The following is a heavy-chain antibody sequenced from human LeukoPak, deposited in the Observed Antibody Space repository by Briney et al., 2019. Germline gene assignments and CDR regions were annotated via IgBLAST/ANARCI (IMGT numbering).Heavy chain of an antibody. CDR3: ARSDYSDSSGYDIGYGLGY. V-gene: IGHV3-30-3*01. Sequence: GGSLRLSCAASGFTFSSYAMHWVRQAPGKGLEWVAVISYDGSNKYYADSVKGRFTISRDNSKNTLYLQMNSLRAEDTAVYYCARSDYSDSSGYDIGYGLGYWGQGTLVTVSS. CDR2: ISYDGSNK. CDR1: GFTFSSYA. D-gene: IGHD3-22*01. J-gene: IGHJ4*02.